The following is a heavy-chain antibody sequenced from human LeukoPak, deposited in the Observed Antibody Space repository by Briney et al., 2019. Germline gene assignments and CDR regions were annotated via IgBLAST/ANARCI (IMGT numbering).Heavy chain of an antibody. V-gene: IGHV3-33*01. CDR1: GFTFSTYV. J-gene: IGHJ4*02. CDR3: ARVLVVPAAMPAVAGTYYFDY. Sequence: PGRSLRLSCAASGFTFSTYVMHWVRQAPGKGLEWVALIWHDGSNKYYGDSVKDRFTISRDNSKNTLYLQMDSLRAEDTAVYYCARVLVVPAAMPAVAGTYYFDYWGQGTLVTVSS. CDR2: IWHDGSNK. D-gene: IGHD2-2*01.